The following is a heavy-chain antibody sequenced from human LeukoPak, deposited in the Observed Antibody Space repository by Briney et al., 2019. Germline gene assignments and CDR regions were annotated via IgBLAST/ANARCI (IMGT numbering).Heavy chain of an antibody. Sequence: PSQTLSLTCTVYGGSISSGSYYWSWIRQPAGKGLEWIGRIYSGGSTNYNPSLKSRVTISVDTSKNQFSLKLSSVTAADTAVYYCARSYFDYWGQGTLVTVSS. CDR3: ARSYFDY. CDR2: IYSGGST. CDR1: GGSISSGSYY. V-gene: IGHV4-61*02. J-gene: IGHJ4*02.